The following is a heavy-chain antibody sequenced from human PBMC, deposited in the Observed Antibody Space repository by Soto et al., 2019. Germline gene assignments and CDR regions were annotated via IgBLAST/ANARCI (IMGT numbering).Heavy chain of an antibody. J-gene: IGHJ6*02. D-gene: IGHD1-1*01. CDR2: LYSGRIA. CDR3: ARLEGTGTSYGMDA. CDR1: GGYISISNFY. V-gene: IGHV4-39*01. Sequence: PSEMLSLTCSVSGGYISISNFYWGWVRQSPGRGLEWIGSLYSGRIAYYNPSLKSRVSISGDTSKNQFSLKLSSVTAADAVVYYCARLEGTGTSYGMDAWGQGTTVTVSS.